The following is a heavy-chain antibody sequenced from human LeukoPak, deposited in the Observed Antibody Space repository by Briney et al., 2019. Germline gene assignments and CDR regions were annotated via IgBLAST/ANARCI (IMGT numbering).Heavy chain of an antibody. CDR2: IKQDGSEK. V-gene: IGHV3-7*01. CDR3: ARDIVVVPAEPQKTYYYYCGMDV. J-gene: IGHJ6*02. Sequence: GGSLRLSCAASGFTFSSYWMSWVRQAPGKGLEWVANIKQDGSEKYYVDSVKGRFTISRDNAKNSLYLQMNSLRAEDTAVYYCARDIVVVPAEPQKTYYYYCGMDVWGQGTTVTASS. D-gene: IGHD2-2*01. CDR1: GFTFSSYW.